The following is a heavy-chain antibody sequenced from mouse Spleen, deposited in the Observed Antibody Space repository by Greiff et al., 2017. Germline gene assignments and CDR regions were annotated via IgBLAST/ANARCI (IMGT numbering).Heavy chain of an antibody. V-gene: IGHV5-9-2*01. CDR3: ARQGHYYGSSYDYYAMDY. J-gene: IGHJ4*01. D-gene: IGHD1-1*01. CDR1: GFTFSSYG. Sequence: EVKLMESGGGLVKPGGSLKLSCAASGFTFSSYGMSWVRQTPEKRLEWVATISGGGSYTYYPDSVKGRFTISRDNAKNNLYLQMSSLRSEDTALYYCARQGHYYGSSYDYYAMDYWGQGTSVTVSS. CDR2: ISGGGSYT.